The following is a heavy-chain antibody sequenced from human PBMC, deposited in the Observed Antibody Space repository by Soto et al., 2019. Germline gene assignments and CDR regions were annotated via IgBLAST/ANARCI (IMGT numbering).Heavy chain of an antibody. V-gene: IGHV3-30*02. CDR1: GFTFSSYG. D-gene: IGHD1-26*01. CDR3: ATGVGDPGATGY. Sequence: GGSLRLSCAASGFTFSSYGMHWVRQAPGKGLEWVAVIWYDGSNKYYADSVKGRFTISRDNSKNTLYLQMNSLRSEDTVVYYCATGVGDPGATGYWGQGTLVTVSS. J-gene: IGHJ4*02. CDR2: IWYDGSNK.